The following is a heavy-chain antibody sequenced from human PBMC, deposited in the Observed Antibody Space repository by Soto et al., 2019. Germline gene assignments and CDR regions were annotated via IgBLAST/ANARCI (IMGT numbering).Heavy chain of an antibody. CDR1: GGSISSGGYS. CDR2: IYYSGST. J-gene: IGHJ3*02. Sequence: QVQLQESGPGLVKPSQTLSHTCTVSGGSISSGGYSWTWIRQHPGKGLEWIGYIYYSGSTYYKPSRQSRVTISVDTSKNQLSLKLSSGTAADTAVYYCAGAWTWHPGAFKIWGQGTTGTVSS. CDR3: AGAWTWHPGAFKI. V-gene: IGHV4-31*03. D-gene: IGHD5-12*01.